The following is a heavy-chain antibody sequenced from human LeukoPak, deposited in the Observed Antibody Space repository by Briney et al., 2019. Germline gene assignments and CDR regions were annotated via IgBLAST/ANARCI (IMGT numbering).Heavy chain of an antibody. CDR1: GYTFTSYY. D-gene: IGHD2-2*03. J-gene: IGHJ5*02. V-gene: IGHV1-46*01. CDR2: INPSGGST. CDR3: ARVVRKVGSNNWFDP. Sequence: ASVKVSCKASGYTFTSYYMHWVRQAPGQGLEWMGIINPSGGSTSYAQKFQGRVTMTRDTSTSTVYMELSSLRSEDTAVYYCARVVRKVGSNNWFDPWGQGTLVTVSS.